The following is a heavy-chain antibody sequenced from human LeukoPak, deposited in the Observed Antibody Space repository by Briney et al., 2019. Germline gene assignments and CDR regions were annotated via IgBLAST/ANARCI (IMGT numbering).Heavy chain of an antibody. J-gene: IGHJ4*02. Sequence: GGSLRLSCAASGFTFSSYAMSWVRQAPGKGLEWVSAISGSGGSTYYADSVKGRFTISRDNAKNSLYLQMNSLRAEDTAIYYCVRGDRYFFDFWGQGTLVTVSS. D-gene: IGHD1-14*01. CDR3: VRGDRYFFDF. CDR1: GFTFSSYA. CDR2: ISGSGGST. V-gene: IGHV3-23*01.